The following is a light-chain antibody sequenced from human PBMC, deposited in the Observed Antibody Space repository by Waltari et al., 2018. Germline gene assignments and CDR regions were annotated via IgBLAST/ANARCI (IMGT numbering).Light chain of an antibody. V-gene: IGLV1-40*01. CDR1: SSNIGAGFD. CDR2: GSS. Sequence: QSVLTQPPSLSGAPGQRVTMSCTGSSSNIGAGFDVHWYQPLPGTAPKLLILGSSHRPSGVPDRFSASKSGASASLAITGLQSEDEAVYYCQSYDSRLSVVVFGGGTKLTVL. CDR3: QSYDSRLSVVV. J-gene: IGLJ2*01.